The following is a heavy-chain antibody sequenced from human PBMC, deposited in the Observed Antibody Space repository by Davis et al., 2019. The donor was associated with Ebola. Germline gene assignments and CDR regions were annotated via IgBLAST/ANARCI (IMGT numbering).Heavy chain of an antibody. D-gene: IGHD1-1*01. Sequence: SETLSLTCAVSGGSFSGYYWSWIRQLPGKGLEWIGEINHSGSTNYNPSLKSRVTISVDTSKNQFSLKLSSVTAADTAVFYCARSTTLVYYYGMDVWGQGTTVTVSS. CDR1: GGSFSGYY. J-gene: IGHJ6*02. V-gene: IGHV4-34*01. CDR2: INHSGST. CDR3: ARSTTLVYYYGMDV.